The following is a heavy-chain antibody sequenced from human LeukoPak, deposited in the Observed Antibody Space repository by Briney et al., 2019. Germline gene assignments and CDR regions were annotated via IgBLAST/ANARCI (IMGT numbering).Heavy chain of an antibody. CDR1: GFTFSSYW. CDR2: IKQDGSEK. CDR3: ARERGYSYGSGDY. V-gene: IGHV3-7*01. J-gene: IGHJ4*02. Sequence: GGSLRLSCAASGFTFSSYWMSWVRQAPGKGLEWVANIKQDGSEKYYVDSVKGRFTISRDNAKNSLYLQMNSLRAEDTAVYYCARERGYSYGSGDYWGQGTLVTVSS. D-gene: IGHD5-18*01.